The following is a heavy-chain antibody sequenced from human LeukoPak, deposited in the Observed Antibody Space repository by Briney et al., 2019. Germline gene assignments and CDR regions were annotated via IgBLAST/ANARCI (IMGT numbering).Heavy chain of an antibody. V-gene: IGHV4-59*01. D-gene: IGHD6-13*01. CDR1: GGSISSYY. CDR2: IYYSGST. Sequence: SETLSLTCTVSGGSISSYYWSWIRQPPGKGVEWVGYIYYSGSTNYNPSLKSRVTISVDTSKNQFSLKLSSVTAADTAVYYCARSYSSSSYFDYWGQGTLVTVSS. CDR3: ARSYSSSSYFDY. J-gene: IGHJ4*02.